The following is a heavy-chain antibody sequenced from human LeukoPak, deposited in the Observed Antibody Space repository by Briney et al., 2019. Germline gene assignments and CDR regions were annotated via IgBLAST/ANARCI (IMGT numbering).Heavy chain of an antibody. Sequence: GGSLRLSCAASGFTFSSYGMHWVRQAPGKGLEWVAVIWYDGSNKYYADSVKGRFTISGDNSKNTLYLQMNSLRAEDTAVYYCARDGYSVDAFDIWGQGTMVTVSS. CDR2: IWYDGSNK. V-gene: IGHV3-33*01. D-gene: IGHD5-24*01. CDR1: GFTFSSYG. CDR3: ARDGYSVDAFDI. J-gene: IGHJ3*02.